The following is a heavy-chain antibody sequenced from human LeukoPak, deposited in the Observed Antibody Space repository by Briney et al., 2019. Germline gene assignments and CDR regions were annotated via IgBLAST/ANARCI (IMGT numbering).Heavy chain of an antibody. J-gene: IGHJ4*02. CDR2: AYYRSQWYN. Sequence: SQTLSLTCAIFRDSVSSNSGAWNWIRQSPSRGLEWLGRAYYRSQWYNDYAFSVKGRIAINADTSKNHFSLQLNSVTPEDTAVYYCAREEAGTYGFQYWGQGTQVTVSS. CDR3: AREEAGTYGFQY. V-gene: IGHV6-1*01. D-gene: IGHD3-10*01. CDR1: RDSVSSNSGA.